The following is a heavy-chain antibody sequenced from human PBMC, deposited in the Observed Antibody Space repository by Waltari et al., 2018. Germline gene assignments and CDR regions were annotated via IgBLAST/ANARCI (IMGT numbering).Heavy chain of an antibody. J-gene: IGHJ6*03. D-gene: IGHD3-10*01. Sequence: QVQLVESGGGVVQPGRSLRLSCAASGFTFTSHGMHWVRRAPGKGLEWVAVIWYDGVTKYYGDSVKGRFAISRDNSKSTVYLQMDSLRVEDTAVYYCARDRGSGPVYMDVGGKGIMVTVSS. V-gene: IGHV3-33*01. CDR1: GFTFTSHG. CDR3: ARDRGSGPVYMDV. CDR2: IWYDGVTK.